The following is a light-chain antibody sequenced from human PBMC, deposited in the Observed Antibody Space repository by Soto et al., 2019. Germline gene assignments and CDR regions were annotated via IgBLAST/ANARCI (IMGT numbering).Light chain of an antibody. V-gene: IGKV3-20*01. CDR2: DAS. CDR3: QQYSSSPRT. J-gene: IGKJ5*01. CDR1: QTISSGF. Sequence: EIVVTQSPGIVDLAPGDRATLSCRASQTISSGFLAWYQQKVGQAPRLLIYDASNRATGVPDRFSGSGSGTDFSLTISRLEPEDFAVYHCQQYSSSPRTFGQGTRLEIK.